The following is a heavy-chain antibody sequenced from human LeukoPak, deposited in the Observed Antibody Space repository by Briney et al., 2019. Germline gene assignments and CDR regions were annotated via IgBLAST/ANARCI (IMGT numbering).Heavy chain of an antibody. D-gene: IGHD3-10*01. CDR1: GGSIGNNYY. CDR2: IFYSGTS. J-gene: IGHJ4*02. CDR3: AREPFGSGSVYFDY. Sequence: SETLSLTCTVSGGSIGNNYYWGWIRQPPGKGLQWIGSIFYSGTSYYNPSLKSRVSISLDTSKNQFSLRLSSVTAADTAVYYCAREPFGSGSVYFDYWGQGTLVTVSS. V-gene: IGHV4-39*07.